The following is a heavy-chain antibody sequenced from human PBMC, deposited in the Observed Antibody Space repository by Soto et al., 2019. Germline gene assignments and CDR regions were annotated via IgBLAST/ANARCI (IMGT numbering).Heavy chain of an antibody. CDR3: GRQIYDSSGYYYAY. CDR2: IYSLGNT. CDR1: GGSISSSSCY. V-gene: IGHV4-39*01. Sequence: LEILSLTCTVSGGSISSSSCYWGWIRQPPGQGLEWLGTIYSLGNTYYNPSLKSRVTISVDKSKSQLYLKLSSVTAPDTAVYYCGRQIYDSSGYYYAYWGQGTLVTVSS. J-gene: IGHJ4*02. D-gene: IGHD3-22*01.